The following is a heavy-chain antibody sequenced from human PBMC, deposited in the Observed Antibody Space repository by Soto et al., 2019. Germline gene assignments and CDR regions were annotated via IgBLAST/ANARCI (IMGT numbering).Heavy chain of an antibody. Sequence: QITLNESGPTQVKPRQTLTLTCTFSGFSLTTSGVGVGWIRQSPGKAPEWLALIYWDDDKRDSPSLKSRLTITKNTSTNQVVLTMADLDPADTATYYCAHRVLRTVFGLVTTTAIYFDFWGQGTPVAVSS. CDR3: AHRVLRTVFGLVTTTAIYFDF. CDR2: IYWDDDK. D-gene: IGHD3-3*01. J-gene: IGHJ4*02. V-gene: IGHV2-5*02. CDR1: GFSLTTSGVG.